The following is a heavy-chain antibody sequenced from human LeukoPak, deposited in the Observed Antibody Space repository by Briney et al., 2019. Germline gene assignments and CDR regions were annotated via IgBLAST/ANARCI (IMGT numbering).Heavy chain of an antibody. J-gene: IGHJ4*02. CDR3: ADPGVGF. V-gene: IGHV3-7*01. CDR2: IKQNGSER. Sequence: PGGSLRLSCAASGFTFSSYAMNWVRQAPGKGLEWVANIKQNGSERDYVDSVKGRFTISRDNARNSLFLQMNSLRAGDTAVYYCADPGVGFWGQGTLVTVSS. CDR1: GFTFSSYA. D-gene: IGHD2-8*01.